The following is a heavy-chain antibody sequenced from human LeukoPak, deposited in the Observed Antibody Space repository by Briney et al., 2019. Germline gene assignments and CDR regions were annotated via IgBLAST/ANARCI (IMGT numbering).Heavy chain of an antibody. J-gene: IGHJ4*02. CDR1: GGSISSGSYY. CDR3: ARGGYYYDSSGYYRFDY. V-gene: IGHV4-61*02. CDR2: IYSSGST. D-gene: IGHD3-22*01. Sequence: PSQTLSLTCTVSGGSISSGSYYWSWIRQPAGKGLEWIGRIYSSGSTNYNPSLKSRVTMSVDTSKNQFSLKLSSVTAADTAVYYCARGGYYYDSSGYYRFDYWGQGTLVTVSS.